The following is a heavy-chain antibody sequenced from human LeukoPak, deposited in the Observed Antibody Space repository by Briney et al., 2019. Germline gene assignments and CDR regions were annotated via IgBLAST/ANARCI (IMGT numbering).Heavy chain of an antibody. CDR2: IIPIFGTA. J-gene: IGHJ4*02. V-gene: IGHV1-69*01. Sequence: GASVKVSCKASGGTFSSYAISWVRQAPGQGLEWMGGIIPIFGTANYAQKFQGRVTITADESTSTAYMELRSLRSDDTAVYYCARDLIVGATTARGYFDYWGQGTLVTVSS. D-gene: IGHD1-26*01. CDR3: ARDLIVGATTARGYFDY. CDR1: GGTFSSYA.